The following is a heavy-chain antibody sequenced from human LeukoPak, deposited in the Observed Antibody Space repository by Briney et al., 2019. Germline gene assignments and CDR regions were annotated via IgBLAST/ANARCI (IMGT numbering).Heavy chain of an antibody. CDR1: GGSISSSSYY. J-gene: IGHJ4*02. CDR2: IYYSGST. Sequence: SETLSLTCTVSGGSISSSSYYWGWIRQPPGKGLEWIGSIYYSGSTNYNPSPKSRVTISVDTSKNQFSLKLSSVTAADSAVYYCARLSFRRVFSYWGQGTLVTVSS. D-gene: IGHD6-13*01. V-gene: IGHV4-39*07. CDR3: ARLSFRRVFSY.